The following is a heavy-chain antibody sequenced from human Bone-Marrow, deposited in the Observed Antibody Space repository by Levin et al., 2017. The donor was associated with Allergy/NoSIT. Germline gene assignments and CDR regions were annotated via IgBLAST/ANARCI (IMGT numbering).Heavy chain of an antibody. Sequence: LSLTCAASGFTFSSSAMNWVRQAPGKGLEWVSYISSSSYTIHYADSVKGRFTISRDNAKNSLYLQMNSLRDEDTAVYYCARDGGTYGDYPFLDSWGQGTLVTVSS. CDR3: ARDGGTYGDYPFLDS. CDR1: GFTFSSSA. D-gene: IGHD4-17*01. CDR2: ISSSSYTI. J-gene: IGHJ4*02. V-gene: IGHV3-48*02.